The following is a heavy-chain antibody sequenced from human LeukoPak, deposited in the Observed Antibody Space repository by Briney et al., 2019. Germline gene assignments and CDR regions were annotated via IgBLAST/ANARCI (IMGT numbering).Heavy chain of an antibody. CDR3: ARDDYCGGDCSIWGELYYFDY. CDR2: ISYSGTT. D-gene: IGHD2-21*02. J-gene: IGHJ4*02. V-gene: IGHV4-39*07. Sequence: SSETLSLTCTVSGASISSSSYYWGWIRQTPGKGLEWIGSISYSGTTYYNPSLKSRVTISIDTSKNQFSLSLTSVTAADTAVYYCARDDYCGGDCSIWGELYYFDYWGQGTLLTVSS. CDR1: GASISSSSYY.